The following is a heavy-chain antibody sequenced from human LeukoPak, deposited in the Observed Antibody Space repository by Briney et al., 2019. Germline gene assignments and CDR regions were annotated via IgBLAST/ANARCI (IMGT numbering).Heavy chain of an antibody. V-gene: IGHV1-24*01. CDR1: GHTLSEVS. CDR2: FDPRGGET. D-gene: IGHD2-2*02. Sequence: ASVKVSCKVSGHTLSEVSMHWVRQAPGQGLEWVGGFDPRGGETVLAQKFQGRVTLTKDTSADTSSIELRSLRSEDTAVYYCATSDRQFCSPSSCYMPFDFWGLGTLVTVSS. J-gene: IGHJ4*02. CDR3: ATSDRQFCSPSSCYMPFDF.